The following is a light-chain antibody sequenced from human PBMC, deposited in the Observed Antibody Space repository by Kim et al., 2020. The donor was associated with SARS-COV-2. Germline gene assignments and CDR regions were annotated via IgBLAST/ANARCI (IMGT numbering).Light chain of an antibody. CDR1: SSNIGGNA. J-gene: IGLJ3*02. Sequence: QSVLTQPPSASGTPGQRVTISCSGSSSNIGGNAINYYQQLPGTAPRLLIYNNNERPSGVPDRFSGSKSGTSASLAISGLQSEDEADYFCAAWDDSVNGWVFGGGTQLTVL. V-gene: IGLV1-44*01. CDR3: AAWDDSVNGWV. CDR2: NNN.